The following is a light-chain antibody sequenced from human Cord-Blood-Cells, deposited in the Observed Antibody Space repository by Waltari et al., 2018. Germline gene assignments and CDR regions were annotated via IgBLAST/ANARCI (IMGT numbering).Light chain of an antibody. Sequence: QSALTQPASVSGSPGQSITISCTGTSSDVGVYKHVPWYQQHPGKAPILTIYDVSNRLSGVSKRFSGSKSGITASLTFSGLQAEYEAYYYCSSYTSSSTLDVVFGGGTKLTVL. J-gene: IGLJ2*01. CDR3: SSYTSSSTLDVV. CDR2: DVS. V-gene: IGLV2-14*01. CDR1: SSDVGVYKH.